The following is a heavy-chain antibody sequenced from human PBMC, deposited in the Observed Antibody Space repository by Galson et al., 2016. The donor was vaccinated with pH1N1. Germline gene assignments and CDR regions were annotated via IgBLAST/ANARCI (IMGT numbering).Heavy chain of an antibody. CDR3: ARDVEYGELGKWLDP. J-gene: IGHJ5*02. CDR1: GGTFSSYA. D-gene: IGHD4-17*01. CDR2: IVPIFGTA. V-gene: IGHV1-69*13. Sequence: SVKVSCKASGGTFSSYAISWVRQAPGQGLEWMGGIVPIFGTANYAQKFQGRVTITADESTSTAYMELSSLRSDDTAVYYCARDVEYGELGKWLDPWGQGNLVIVSS.